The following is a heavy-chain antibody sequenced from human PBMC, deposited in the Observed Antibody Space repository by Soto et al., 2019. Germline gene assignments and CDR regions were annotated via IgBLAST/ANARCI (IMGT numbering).Heavy chain of an antibody. V-gene: IGHV1-69*06. CDR1: GDTFSSYG. D-gene: IGHD1-1*01. Sequence: VSCNASGDTFSSYGISWVRQAPGQGLEWMGGIVPVFGATKYAQKFQDRVTVTADKSTSTAYMELSSLTSEDTAVYYCARCQFSYVQNYYYYYAMDVWGQGTTVTVSS. CDR2: IVPVFGAT. CDR3: ARCQFSYVQNYYYYYAMDV. J-gene: IGHJ6*02.